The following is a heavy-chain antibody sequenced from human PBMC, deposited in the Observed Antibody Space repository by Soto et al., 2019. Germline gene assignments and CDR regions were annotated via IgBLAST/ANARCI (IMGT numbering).Heavy chain of an antibody. J-gene: IGHJ6*02. CDR1: GFTFSMYW. CDR3: AKDSGYQLPDNYFYYGLDV. V-gene: IGHV3-30*18. D-gene: IGHD2-2*01. Sequence: GGSLRLSCAASGFTFSMYWMHWVRQVPGKGPEWVAAISYDEIDKKYASSVKGRFTVSRDNVKNTLSLQMNSLRPEDTAVYYCAKDSGYQLPDNYFYYGLDVWGQGTTVTVS. CDR2: ISYDEIDK.